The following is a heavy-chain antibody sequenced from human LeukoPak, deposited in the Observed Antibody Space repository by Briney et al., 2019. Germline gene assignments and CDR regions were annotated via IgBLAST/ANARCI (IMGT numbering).Heavy chain of an antibody. D-gene: IGHD5-12*01. CDR3: ARDDEYSGYDY. V-gene: IGHV4-4*02. CDR2: IYHSGST. Sequence: PWGTLSLTCAVSGGSISSSYWWTWVRPPPGKGLEWIGEIYHSGSTNYNASFKSRVNISVDKSKNQFSLKLSSVTAADTAVYYCARDDEYSGYDYWGQGTLVTVSS. J-gene: IGHJ4*02. CDR1: GGSISSSYW.